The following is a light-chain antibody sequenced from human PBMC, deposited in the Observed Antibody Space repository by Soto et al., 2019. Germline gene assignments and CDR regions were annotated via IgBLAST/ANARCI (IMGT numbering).Light chain of an antibody. CDR2: AAS. CDR1: QDISHL. Sequence: DIQMTQSPSSLSASIGDRVTITCQANQDISHLLNWYLHKPGKAPKLLIYAASNLETGVPSRFRGSGSGTDFTFTITSLQPEDIGTYYCQQYDDLPTFGQGTRLEIK. J-gene: IGKJ5*01. V-gene: IGKV1-33*01. CDR3: QQYDDLPT.